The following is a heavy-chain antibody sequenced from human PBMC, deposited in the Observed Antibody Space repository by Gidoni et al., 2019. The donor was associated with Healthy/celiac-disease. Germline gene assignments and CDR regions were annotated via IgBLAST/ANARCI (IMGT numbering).Heavy chain of an antibody. J-gene: IGHJ6*02. CDR3: AKDIGEGGAGNYYYYGMDV. Sequence: EVQLVESGVGLVPPGRSLSIYGADSGFTSDAYAMHWVRQVRGQGLEWVSGIIWNSGSIGYADSVKGRFTISRDNAKNSLYRQMNSMRAEDTALYYCAKDIGEGGAGNYYYYGMDVWGQGTTVTVSS. V-gene: IGHV3-9*02. D-gene: IGHD1-1*01. CDR2: IIWNSGSI. CDR1: GFTSDAYA.